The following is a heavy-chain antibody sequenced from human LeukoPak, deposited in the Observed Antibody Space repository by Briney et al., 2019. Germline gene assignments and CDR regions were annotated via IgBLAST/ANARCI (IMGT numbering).Heavy chain of an antibody. Sequence: GGSLRLSCTASGFTFSSYAMSWVRQAPGKGLEWVSAISGSGGSTYYADSVKGRFTISRDNSKNTLYLQMNSLRAEDTAVYYCAKVSGNHWYFDLWGRGTLVTVSS. CDR1: GFTFSSYA. CDR3: AKVSGNHWYFDL. D-gene: IGHD3-10*01. V-gene: IGHV3-23*01. CDR2: ISGSGGST. J-gene: IGHJ2*01.